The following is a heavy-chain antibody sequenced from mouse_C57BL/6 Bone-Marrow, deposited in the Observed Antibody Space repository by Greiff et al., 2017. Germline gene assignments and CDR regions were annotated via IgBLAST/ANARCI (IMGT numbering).Heavy chain of an antibody. CDR3: ARDYYGSSFWFAY. D-gene: IGHD1-1*01. Sequence: QVQLQQPGAELVLPGASVKLSCKASGYTFTSSWMHWVKQRPGQGLEWIGEIDPSDSYTNYNQQFKGKSTLTVDKSSSTASMQLSSLTSEDSAVXYCARDYYGSSFWFAYWGQGTLVTVAA. CDR2: IDPSDSYT. V-gene: IGHV1-69*01. J-gene: IGHJ3*01. CDR1: GYTFTSSW.